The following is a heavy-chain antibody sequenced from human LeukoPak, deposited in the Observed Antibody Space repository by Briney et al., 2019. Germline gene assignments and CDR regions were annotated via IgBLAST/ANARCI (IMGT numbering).Heavy chain of an antibody. J-gene: IGHJ4*02. CDR1: GGTFSIYA. V-gene: IGHV1-3*01. Sequence: ASVTVSYKASGGTFSIYAISWVRQAPGRGREWMGWINAGNGNTKYSQKFQGRVTITRDTSASTAYMELSSLRSEDTAVYYCAREGVSSSWYYFDYWGQGTLVTVSS. CDR3: AREGVSSSWYYFDY. D-gene: IGHD6-13*01. CDR2: INAGNGNT.